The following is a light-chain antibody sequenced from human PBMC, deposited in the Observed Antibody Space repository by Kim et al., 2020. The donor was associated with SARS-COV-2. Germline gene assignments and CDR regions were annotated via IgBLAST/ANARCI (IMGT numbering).Light chain of an antibody. CDR1: QSIDSW. CDR3: QLHKDFPFT. CDR2: KAS. Sequence: DIQMTHSPSTLSASVGDSVTITCRASQSIDSWLAWYQQKPGRAPKLLIYKASTLESGVTSRFSGSGSGTEFPLTISSLQTDDFATYYCQLHKDFPFTFGEGTKLEI. V-gene: IGKV1-5*03. J-gene: IGKJ2*01.